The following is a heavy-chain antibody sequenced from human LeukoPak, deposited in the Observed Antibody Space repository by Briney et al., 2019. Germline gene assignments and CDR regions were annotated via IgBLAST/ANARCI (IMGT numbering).Heavy chain of an antibody. CDR1: GGPINSYY. CDR2: IYYSGNT. V-gene: IGHV4-59*01. Sequence: SETLSLTCTVFGGPINSYYWSWIRQPPGKGLEWIGYIYYSGNTNYNPSLKSRVTISVDTSKNQFSLKLNSVTAADTAVYYCARGGDWLFDYWGQGILVTVSS. CDR3: ARGGDWLFDY. J-gene: IGHJ4*02. D-gene: IGHD2-21*02.